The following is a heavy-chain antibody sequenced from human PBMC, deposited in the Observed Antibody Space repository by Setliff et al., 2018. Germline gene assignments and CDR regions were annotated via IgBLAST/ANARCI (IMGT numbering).Heavy chain of an antibody. Sequence: SETLSLTCTVSGGSISSSSYYWNWIRQPSGKGLEWIGRIYTSGNTNYNPSLKSRVTISVETSKNPFSLKLSSVTAADTAVYYCARGGGGKPFDYWGQGTLVTVSS. CDR1: GGSISSSSYY. J-gene: IGHJ4*02. V-gene: IGHV4-61*02. D-gene: IGHD2-15*01. CDR2: IYTSGNT. CDR3: ARGGGGKPFDY.